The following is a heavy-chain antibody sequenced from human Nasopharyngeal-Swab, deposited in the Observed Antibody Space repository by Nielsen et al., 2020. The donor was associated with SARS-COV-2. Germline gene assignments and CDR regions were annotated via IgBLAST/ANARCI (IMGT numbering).Heavy chain of an antibody. D-gene: IGHD2-2*01. CDR3: ARGLSGIVPAPILGLGPYYSYYYMDV. CDR1: GGSFSAYY. CDR2: INHSGGT. V-gene: IGHV4-34*01. Sequence: ESLKISCAVSGGSFSAYYWGWIRQPPGKGLEWIGEINHSGGTNYNPSLKSRVTISVDTSKNQFSLKLSSVTAADTAVYYCARGLSGIVPAPILGLGPYYSYYYMDVWGKGTTGTVSS. J-gene: IGHJ6*03.